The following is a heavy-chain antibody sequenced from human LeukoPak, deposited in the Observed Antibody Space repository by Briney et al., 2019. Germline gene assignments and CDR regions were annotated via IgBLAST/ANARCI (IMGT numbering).Heavy chain of an antibody. CDR2: IVVGSGNT. CDR3: ARVGDYGDYGYYFDY. V-gene: IGHV1-58*01. D-gene: IGHD4-17*01. CDR1: GFTFTSSA. Sequence: ASVKVSCKASGFTFTSSAVQWVRQARGQRLEWIGWIVVGSGNTNYAQKFQERVTITRDMSTSTAYMELSSLRSEDTAVYYCARVGDYGDYGYYFDYWGQGTLVTVSS. J-gene: IGHJ4*02.